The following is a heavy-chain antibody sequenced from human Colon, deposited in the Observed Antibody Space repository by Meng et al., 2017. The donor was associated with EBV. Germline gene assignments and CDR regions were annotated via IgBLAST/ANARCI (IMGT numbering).Heavy chain of an antibody. CDR2: INHSGST. CDR1: GGSFRGYY. D-gene: IGHD4-17*01. V-gene: IGHV4-34*01. CDR3: ARRTTVNLRSFDS. J-gene: IGHJ4*02. Sequence: QVPVTAGGPGLLKPPGPLSLPCAVSGGSFRGYYWSWIRQAPGKGLEWIGEINHSGSTKFNPSLESRVSISVDTSENQVSLKLTSVTAADTAVYYCARRTTVNLRSFDSWGQGTLVTVSS.